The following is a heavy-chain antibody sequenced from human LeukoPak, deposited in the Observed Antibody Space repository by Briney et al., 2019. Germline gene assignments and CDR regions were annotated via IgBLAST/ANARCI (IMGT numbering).Heavy chain of an antibody. D-gene: IGHD6-13*01. Sequence: GGSLRLSCAASGFTFSSCSMNWVRQAPGKGLEWVSSISSSSSYIYYADSVKGRFTISRDNAKNSLYLQMNSLRAEDTAVYYCARALAADNWFDPWGQGTLVTVSS. J-gene: IGHJ5*02. V-gene: IGHV3-21*01. CDR2: ISSSSSYI. CDR3: ARALAADNWFDP. CDR1: GFTFSSCS.